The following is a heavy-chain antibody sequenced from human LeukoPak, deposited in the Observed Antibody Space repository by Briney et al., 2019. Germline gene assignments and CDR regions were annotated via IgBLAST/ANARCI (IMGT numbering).Heavy chain of an antibody. CDR2: MSSGGNNI. D-gene: IGHD2-2*01. J-gene: IGHJ4*02. Sequence: PGGSLRLSCAASGFIFSDYYMSWIRQAPGKGLEWVSYMSSGGNNIYYADSVKGRFTISRDNAKNSLYLQMNSLRAEDTAVYYCARGGDEIVVVPGASYYWGQGTLVTVSS. V-gene: IGHV3-11*04. CDR1: GFIFSDYY. CDR3: ARGGDEIVVVPGASYY.